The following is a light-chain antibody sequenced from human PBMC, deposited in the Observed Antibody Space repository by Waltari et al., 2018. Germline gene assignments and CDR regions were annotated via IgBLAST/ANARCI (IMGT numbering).Light chain of an antibody. CDR2: GAS. V-gene: IGKV1-8*01. J-gene: IGKJ5*01. CDR3: QQYYSHPVT. CDR1: QGISNF. Sequence: AIRMTQSPSSLSASTGDRVTITCRASQGISNFLAWYQQKPGKAPDLLIYGASTLQSGVPSRFTGSGSRTDFTLTISRLHSEDFATYYCQQYYSHPVTFGQGTRLEI.